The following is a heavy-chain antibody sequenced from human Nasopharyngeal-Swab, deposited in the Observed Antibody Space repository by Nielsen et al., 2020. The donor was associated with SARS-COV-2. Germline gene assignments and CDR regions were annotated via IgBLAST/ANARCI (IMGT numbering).Heavy chain of an antibody. CDR3: ARAPGDGMDV. V-gene: IGHV3-30-3*01. CDR1: GFTFSSYA. Sequence: LSLTCAASGFTFSSYAMHWVRQAPGKGLEWVAVISYDGSNKYYADSVKGRFTISRDNSKNTLYLQMNSLRAEDTAVYYCARAPGDGMDVWGQGTTVTVSS. J-gene: IGHJ6*02. CDR2: ISYDGSNK. D-gene: IGHD7-27*01.